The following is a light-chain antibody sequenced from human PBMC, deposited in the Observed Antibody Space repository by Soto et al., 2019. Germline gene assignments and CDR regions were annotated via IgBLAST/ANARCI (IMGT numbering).Light chain of an antibody. CDR3: QQYNSFPYT. CDR2: DAS. V-gene: IGKV1-5*01. Sequence: DIQMTQSPSTLSASVGDRVTITCRASQSISSWLAWYQQTAGKAPKLLIYDASSLESGVPSRFTGSASGTEFTLTISSLQPDDFATYYCQQYNSFPYTVGQGTKLEIK. J-gene: IGKJ2*01. CDR1: QSISSW.